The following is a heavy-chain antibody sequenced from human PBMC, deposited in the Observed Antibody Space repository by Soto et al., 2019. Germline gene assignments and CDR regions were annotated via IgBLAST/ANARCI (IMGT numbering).Heavy chain of an antibody. CDR3: ARAAYYDILTGYSQPPFDY. J-gene: IGHJ4*02. D-gene: IGHD3-9*01. CDR2: ISSSGSTI. V-gene: IGHV3-11*01. Sequence: PGGSLRLPCAASGFTFSDYYMSWIRQAPGKGLEWVSYISSSGSTIYYADSVKGRFTISRDNAKNSLYLQMNSLRAEDTAVYYCARAAYYDILTGYSQPPFDYWGQGTLVTVSS. CDR1: GFTFSDYY.